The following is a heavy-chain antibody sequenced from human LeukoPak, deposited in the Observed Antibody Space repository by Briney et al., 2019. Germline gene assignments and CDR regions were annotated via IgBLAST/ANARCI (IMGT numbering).Heavy chain of an antibody. V-gene: IGHV4-34*01. CDR2: INHSGST. CDR1: GGSFSGYY. CDR3: AGFDYGDYYAFDI. J-gene: IGHJ3*02. D-gene: IGHD4-17*01. Sequence: SETLSLTCAVYGGSFSGYYWSWIRQPPGKGLEWIGEINHSGSTNYNPSLKSRVTISVDKSKNQFSLKLSSVTAADTAVYYCAGFDYGDYYAFDIWGQGTMVTVSS.